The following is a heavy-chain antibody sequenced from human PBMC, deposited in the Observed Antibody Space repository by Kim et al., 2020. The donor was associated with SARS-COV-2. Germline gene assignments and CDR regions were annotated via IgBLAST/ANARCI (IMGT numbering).Heavy chain of an antibody. CDR3: ARGSTYSSSWYAFDI. Sequence: GGSLRLSCAASGFTVSSNYVSWVRQAPGKGLEWVSVIYSGGSTYYADSVKGRFTISRDNSKNTLCLQMNSLGAEDTAVYYCARGSTYSSSWYAFDIWGQGTMVTVSS. J-gene: IGHJ3*02. V-gene: IGHV3-53*01. CDR2: IYSGGST. D-gene: IGHD6-13*01. CDR1: GFTVSSNY.